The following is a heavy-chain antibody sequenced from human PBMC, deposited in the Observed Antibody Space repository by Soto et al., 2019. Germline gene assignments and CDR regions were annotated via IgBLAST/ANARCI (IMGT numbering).Heavy chain of an antibody. CDR1: GYTFTNYP. V-gene: IGHV1-3*04. CDR3: ARDRNGLDY. J-gene: IGHJ4*02. CDR2: INSANGNT. D-gene: IGHD2-8*01. Sequence: QVQLVQSGAEVRKPGASVKVSCEASGYTFTNYPMHWVRQAPGQRLEWMGWINSANGNTKYSQKFQGRVTVTSNTPACTAYMELSSLTSEAPAVYFCARDRNGLDYWGQGTLVTVSS.